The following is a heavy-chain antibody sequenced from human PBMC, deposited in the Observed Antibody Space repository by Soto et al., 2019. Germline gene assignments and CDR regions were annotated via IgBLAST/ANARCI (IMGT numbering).Heavy chain of an antibody. CDR3: VRGRGGGMFHP. V-gene: IGHV3-11*06. CDR1: GFTFGDSY. Sequence: GESLKISCAGSGFTFGDSYMSWIRQAPGKGLEWLSYISPGSRYPAYADSVKGRFTISRDNAKRSLYLQMMSLTAEDTAIYYCVRGRGGGMFHPWGPGTILTLS. D-gene: IGHD2-15*01. CDR2: ISPGSRYP. J-gene: IGHJ5*02.